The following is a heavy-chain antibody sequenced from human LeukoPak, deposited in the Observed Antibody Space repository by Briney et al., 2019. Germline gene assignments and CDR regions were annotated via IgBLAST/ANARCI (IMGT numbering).Heavy chain of an antibody. Sequence: ASVKVSCKASGYTFTGYYMHWVRQAPGQGLEWMGWINPNIGGTNYAQKFQGRFTMTRDTSISTAYMEHSRLRSDDTAVYYCAKSEEAYFDYWGQGTLVTVSS. CDR3: AKSEEAYFDY. CDR2: INPNIGGT. V-gene: IGHV1-2*02. J-gene: IGHJ4*02. CDR1: GYTFTGYY.